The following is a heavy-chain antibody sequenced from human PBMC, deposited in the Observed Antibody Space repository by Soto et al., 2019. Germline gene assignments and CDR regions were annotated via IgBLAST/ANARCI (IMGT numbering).Heavy chain of an antibody. J-gene: IGHJ4*02. CDR3: AQRRGDRLTGHYYFDF. V-gene: IGHV2-5*02. CDR2: ISWDGEK. D-gene: IGHD3-9*01. Sequence: QITLKESGPTLVKPTQTLTLTCTFSGFSLNTRGVGVGWIRQPPGKALDWLALISWDGEKRYRPSLKTMRTVTKDTYENQVVLTMANMDPVDTATYYCAQRRGDRLTGHYYFDFWGQGTLVTVSS. CDR1: GFSLNTRGVG.